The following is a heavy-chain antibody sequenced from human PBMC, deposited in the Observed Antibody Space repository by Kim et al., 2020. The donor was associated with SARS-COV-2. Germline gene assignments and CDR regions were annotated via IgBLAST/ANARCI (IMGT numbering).Heavy chain of an antibody. Sequence: GGSLRLSCAASGFTFSTYTMHWVRQAPGKGLEWVSLISFDGSNNYYTDSVEGRFTISRDNSKNTLYLQMNSLRAEDTAVYYCARPLGDYGSGNFYNYWG. J-gene: IGHJ4*01. CDR3: ARPLGDYGSGNFYNY. CDR1: GFTFSTYT. D-gene: IGHD3-10*01. CDR2: ISFDGSNN. V-gene: IGHV3-30*04.